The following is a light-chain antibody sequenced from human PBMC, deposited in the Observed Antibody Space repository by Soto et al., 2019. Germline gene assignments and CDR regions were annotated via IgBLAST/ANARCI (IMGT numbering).Light chain of an antibody. J-gene: IGKJ1*01. CDR1: QNVGSNY. V-gene: IGKV3-20*01. CDR2: AAS. CDR3: QQYGGSPWT. Sequence: EIVLTQSPGTLSLSPGDRATLSCRASQNVGSNYLAWYQQKPGQAPRLLIYAASSRAPGIPARFSGSGSGTDFTLTISSLDPEDFAVYHCQQYGGSPWTFGQGTKVEIK.